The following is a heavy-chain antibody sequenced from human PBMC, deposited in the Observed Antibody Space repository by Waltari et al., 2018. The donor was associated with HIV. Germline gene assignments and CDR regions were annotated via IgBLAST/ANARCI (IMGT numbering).Heavy chain of an antibody. CDR2: SINSGRNT. J-gene: IGHJ4*02. CDR3: AKEGWQLLTFDY. Sequence: EVNLVESGGGLVRPGGSLRLSCVASGFTVTTPGMAWVRQAPGKGLEWVSSSINSGRNTFYADSVKGRFIISRDNSENTLYLQMNSLRAEDTAIYFCAKEGWQLLTFDYWGQGALVTVSS. CDR1: GFTVTTPG. V-gene: IGHV3-23*04. D-gene: IGHD1-1*01.